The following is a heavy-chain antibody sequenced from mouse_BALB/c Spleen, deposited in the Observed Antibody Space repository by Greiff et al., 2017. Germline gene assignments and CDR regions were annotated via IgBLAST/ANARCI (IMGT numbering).Heavy chain of an antibody. CDR1: GFTFSDYY. Sequence: EVKLVESGGGLVKPGGSLKLSCAASGFTFSDYYMYWVRQTPEKRLEWVATISDGGSYTYYPDSVKGRFTISRDNAKNNLYLQMSSLKSEDTAMYYCAREGGNSFAYWGQGTLVTVSA. CDR3: AREGGNSFAY. V-gene: IGHV5-4*02. J-gene: IGHJ3*01. D-gene: IGHD2-1*01. CDR2: ISDGGSYT.